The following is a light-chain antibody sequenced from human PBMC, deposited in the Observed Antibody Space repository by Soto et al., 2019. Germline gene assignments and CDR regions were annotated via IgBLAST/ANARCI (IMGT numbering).Light chain of an antibody. J-gene: IGKJ3*01. CDR3: QQSYSTLFT. V-gene: IGKV1-39*01. CDR2: AAS. Sequence: DIQMTQSPSSLSASVGERVTITCRASQSISNYLNWYQQKPGKAPKLLIYAASNLQSGVPSRFSGSGSGTDFTLTISSLQPEDFATYYCQQSYSTLFTFGPGTKVDIK. CDR1: QSISNY.